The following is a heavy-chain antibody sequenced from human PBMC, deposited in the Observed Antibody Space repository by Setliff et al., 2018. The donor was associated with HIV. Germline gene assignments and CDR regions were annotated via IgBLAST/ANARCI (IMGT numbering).Heavy chain of an antibody. CDR1: GYTFTGYY. CDR2: INPNTGGT. V-gene: IGHV1-2*06. Sequence: EASVKVSCKTSGYTFTGYYIHWVRQVPGQGLEWMGRINPNTGGTDYAQKFQGRVTMTGDTSISTAYMELSRLRSDDTAVYCCARGEQRLVQMGYYLDTWGQGTLVTVSS. D-gene: IGHD6-13*01. J-gene: IGHJ5*02. CDR3: ARGEQRLVQMGYYLDT.